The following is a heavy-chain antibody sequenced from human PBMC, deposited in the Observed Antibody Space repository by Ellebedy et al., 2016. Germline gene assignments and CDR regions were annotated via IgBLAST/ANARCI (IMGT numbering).Heavy chain of an antibody. Sequence: SETLSLXCTVSGGSISSYYWSWIRQPPGKGLEWIGYIYYSGSTNYNPSLKSRVTISVDTSKNQFSLKLSSVTAADTAMYYCARGRSGSSIFDYWGQGTLVTVSS. D-gene: IGHD2-15*01. J-gene: IGHJ4*02. CDR1: GGSISSYY. CDR3: ARGRSGSSIFDY. CDR2: IYYSGST. V-gene: IGHV4-59*01.